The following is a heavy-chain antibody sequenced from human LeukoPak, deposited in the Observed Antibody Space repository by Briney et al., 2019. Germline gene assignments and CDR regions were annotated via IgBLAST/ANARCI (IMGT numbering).Heavy chain of an antibody. Sequence: GGSLRLSCAASGFTFSSYGMHWVRQAPGKGLEWVAFIRYDGSNKYYADSVKGRFAISRDNSKNTLYLQMNSLRAEDTAVFDCAIVQLWLDPWGQGTLVTVSS. CDR2: IRYDGSNK. D-gene: IGHD5-18*01. CDR1: GFTFSSYG. CDR3: AIVQLWLDP. J-gene: IGHJ5*02. V-gene: IGHV3-30*02.